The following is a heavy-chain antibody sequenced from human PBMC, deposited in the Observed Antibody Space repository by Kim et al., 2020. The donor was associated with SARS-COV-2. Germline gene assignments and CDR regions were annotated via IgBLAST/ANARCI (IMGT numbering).Heavy chain of an antibody. V-gene: IGHV1-24*01. J-gene: IGHJ6*01. Sequence: ASVKVSCKVSGYTLTELSMHWVRQAPGKGLEWMGGFDPEDGETIYAQKFQGRVTLTEDTSTDTAYLELSSPRSEDTAVYYCAISPIAAAGTNYYYCMDVW. CDR3: AISPIAAAGTNYYYCMDV. CDR1: GYTLTELS. D-gene: IGHD6-13*01. CDR2: FDPEDGET.